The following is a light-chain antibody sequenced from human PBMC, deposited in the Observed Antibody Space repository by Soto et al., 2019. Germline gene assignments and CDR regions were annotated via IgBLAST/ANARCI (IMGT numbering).Light chain of an antibody. CDR3: QQRSNWPPVST. J-gene: IGKJ5*01. CDR1: QSFSSY. V-gene: IGKV3-11*01. CDR2: DAS. Sequence: EIVLTQSPATLSLSPGERATLSCRASQSFSSYLAWYQQKPGQAPRLLIYDASKRASGIPARYSGWGSGTDFTLTISSLEPEDFAVYYCQQRSNWPPVSTFGQGTRLEIK.